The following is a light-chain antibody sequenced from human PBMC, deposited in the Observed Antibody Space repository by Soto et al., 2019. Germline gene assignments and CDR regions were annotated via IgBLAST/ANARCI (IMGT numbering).Light chain of an antibody. CDR1: QDISTW. CDR2: TAS. J-gene: IGKJ3*01. Sequence: DIQMTQSPSSVSASIGDRVTITCRANQDISTWLGWYQQKPGKAPNLLIYTASSLQSGAPSRFSGSGSGTEFTLTIDSLQPEDFATYYCQQGNSFPFTFGPGTTVDI. CDR3: QQGNSFPFT. V-gene: IGKV1-12*01.